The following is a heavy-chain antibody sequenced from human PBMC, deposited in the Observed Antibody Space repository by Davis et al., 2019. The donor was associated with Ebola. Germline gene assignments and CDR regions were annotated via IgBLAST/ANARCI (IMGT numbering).Heavy chain of an antibody. CDR1: GYTFTGYY. CDR3: ARDSMYSSSWYCWFDP. J-gene: IGHJ5*02. D-gene: IGHD6-13*01. CDR2: IIPIFGTA. V-gene: IGHV1-69*13. Sequence: AASVKVSCKASGYTFTGYYMHWVRQAPGQGLEWMGGIIPIFGTANYAQKFQGRVTITADESTSTAYMELSSLRSEDTAVYYCARDSMYSSSWYCWFDPWGQGTLVTVSS.